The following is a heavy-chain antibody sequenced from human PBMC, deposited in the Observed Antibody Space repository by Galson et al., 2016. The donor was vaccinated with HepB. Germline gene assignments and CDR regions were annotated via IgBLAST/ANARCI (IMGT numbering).Heavy chain of an antibody. V-gene: IGHV3-21*01. Sequence: LRLSCAASGFTFSSYSMNWVRQAPGKGLEWVSSISGSRTYIYYADSVKGRFIISRDNAENSLYLHMNNLRAEDTGVYYGVRDVRSLWSAYSAQDAFDVWGQGTKVTVSS. CDR1: GFTFSSYS. CDR2: ISGSRTYI. J-gene: IGHJ3*01. CDR3: VRDVRSLWSAYSAQDAFDV. D-gene: IGHD3-3*01.